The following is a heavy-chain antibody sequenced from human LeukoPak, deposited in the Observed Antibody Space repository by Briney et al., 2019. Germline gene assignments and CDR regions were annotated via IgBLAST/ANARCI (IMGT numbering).Heavy chain of an antibody. V-gene: IGHV1-2*02. J-gene: IGHJ6*03. CDR3: ARNGAPGPHYYYMNV. D-gene: IGHD2-8*01. Sequence: VASVKVSCKASGYTLTGYYVHWVRQAPGQGLEWMGWINPNNGATNCAQKFQGRVTMTKATSISTAYMELNRLRSDDTAVYYCARNGAPGPHYYYMNVWGKGTTVTVSS. CDR2: INPNNGAT. CDR1: GYTLTGYY.